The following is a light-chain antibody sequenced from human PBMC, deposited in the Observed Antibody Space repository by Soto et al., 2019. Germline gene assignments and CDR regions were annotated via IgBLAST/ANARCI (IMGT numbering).Light chain of an antibody. Sequence: QSALTQPPSASGSPGQSITISCTGTNSDIGKNNYVSWYQQHPGKAPKLLMYGVTKRPSGVPDRFSGSKSGNTASLTVSGLQTEDEADYYCRSYAGSDNFVFGGGTKLTVL. V-gene: IGLV2-8*01. CDR3: RSYAGSDNFV. CDR1: NSDIGKNNY. J-gene: IGLJ3*02. CDR2: GVT.